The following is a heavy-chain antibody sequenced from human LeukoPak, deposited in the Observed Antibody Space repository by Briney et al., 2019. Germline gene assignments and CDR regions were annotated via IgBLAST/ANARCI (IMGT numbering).Heavy chain of an antibody. CDR1: GFTFRSYW. CDR2: INTDGSRT. CDR3: AKDEKEWELVGYYGMDV. V-gene: IGHV3-74*01. J-gene: IGHJ6*02. D-gene: IGHD1-26*01. Sequence: GGSLGLSCAASGFTFRSYWMHWVRQAPGKGLVWVSRINTDGSRTNYADSVKGRFTISRDNSKNTLYLQMNSLRAEDTAVYYCAKDEKEWELVGYYGMDVWGQGTTVTVSS.